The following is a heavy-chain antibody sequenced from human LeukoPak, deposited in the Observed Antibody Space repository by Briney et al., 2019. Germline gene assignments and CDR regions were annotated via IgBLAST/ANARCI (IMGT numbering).Heavy chain of an antibody. CDR1: GYTFTSYG. D-gene: IGHD3-22*01. V-gene: IGHV1-69*06. J-gene: IGHJ4*02. CDR3: ARDDPYYDGTDY. Sequence: GASVKVSCKASGYTFTSYGISWVRQAPGQGLEWMGGIIPIFGTANYAQKFQGRVTITADKSTSTAYMELGSLRSEDTAVYYCARDDPYYDGTDYWGQGTLVTVSS. CDR2: IIPIFGTA.